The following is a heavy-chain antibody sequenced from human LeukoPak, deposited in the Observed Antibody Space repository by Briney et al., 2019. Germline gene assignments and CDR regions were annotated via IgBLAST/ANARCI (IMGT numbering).Heavy chain of an antibody. CDR2: ISAYNGNT. Sequence: ASVKVSCKASGYTFTSYGISWVRQAPGQGLEWMGWISAYNGNTNYAQKLQGRVTITADESTSTAYMELSSLRSEDTAVYYCARGYYYDSSGYSMSYDAFDIWGQGTMVTVSS. CDR3: ARGYYYDSSGYSMSYDAFDI. J-gene: IGHJ3*02. V-gene: IGHV1-18*01. D-gene: IGHD3-22*01. CDR1: GYTFTSYG.